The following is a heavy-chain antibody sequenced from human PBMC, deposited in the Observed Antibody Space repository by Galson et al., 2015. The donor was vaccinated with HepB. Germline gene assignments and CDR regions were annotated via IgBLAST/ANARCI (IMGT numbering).Heavy chain of an antibody. Sequence: SLRLSCAASGFTFSHAWMSWVRQAPGKGLEWVGRIKSNIDGGTTDYAAPVKGRFTISRDDSKNTLYLQMDSLKTEDTAVYFCSPDLTFPCGDYRNWGQGTLVTVSS. D-gene: IGHD2-21*01. J-gene: IGHJ1*01. CDR1: GFTFSHAW. CDR3: SPDLTFPCGDYRN. V-gene: IGHV3-15*01. CDR2: IKSNIDGGTT.